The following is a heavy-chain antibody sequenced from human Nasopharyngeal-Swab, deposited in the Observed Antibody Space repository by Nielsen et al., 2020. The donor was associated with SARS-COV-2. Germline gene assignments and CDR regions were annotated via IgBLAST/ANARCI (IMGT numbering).Heavy chain of an antibody. CDR2: IIHSGGT. CDR1: GGSISSNTW. V-gene: IGHV4-4*02. Sequence: SETLSLTCAVSGGSISSNTWWGWVRQTPGMGLEWIGEIIHSGGTNYNPALKSRVTISVDKSKNQLSLEVTSVMAADTAVYYCSRHYYYYMDIWGKGTTVTVSS. CDR3: SRHYYYYMDI. J-gene: IGHJ6*03.